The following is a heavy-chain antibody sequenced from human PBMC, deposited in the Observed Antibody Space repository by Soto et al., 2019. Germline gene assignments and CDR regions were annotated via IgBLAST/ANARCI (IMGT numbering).Heavy chain of an antibody. CDR1: GGSFSGYY. V-gene: IGHV4-34*01. CDR2: INHSGST. D-gene: IGHD3-22*01. CDR3: ARAAPYYYDSSGYLGY. Sequence: SETLSLTCAVYGGSFSGYYWSWIRQPPGKGLEWIGEINHSGSTNYNPSLKSRVTISVDTSENQFSLKLSSVTAADTAVYYCARAAPYYYDSSGYLGYWGQGTLVTVSS. J-gene: IGHJ4*02.